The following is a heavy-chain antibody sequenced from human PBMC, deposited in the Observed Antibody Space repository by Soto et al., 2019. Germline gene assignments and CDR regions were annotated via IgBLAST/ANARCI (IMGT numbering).Heavy chain of an antibody. CDR3: ATGRHSSGWYALGIYGMDV. Sequence: ASVKVSCKASGYTFTSYDINWVRQATGQGLEWMGWMDPNDGNTGYAQKFQGRVTMTEDTSTDTAYMELSSLRSEDTAVYYCATGRHSSGWYALGIYGMDVWGQGTTVTAP. D-gene: IGHD6-19*01. V-gene: IGHV1-8*01. CDR1: GYTFTSYD. CDR2: MDPNDGNT. J-gene: IGHJ6*02.